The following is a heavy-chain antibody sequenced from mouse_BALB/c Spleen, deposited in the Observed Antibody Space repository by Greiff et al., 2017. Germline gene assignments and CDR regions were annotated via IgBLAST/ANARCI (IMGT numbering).Heavy chain of an antibody. CDR1: GFNITDYY. D-gene: IGHD2-2*01. CDR3: ASRGYDRSFAY. Sequence: VQLQQSGAELVRPGALVKLSCKASGFNITDYYMHWVKQRPEQGLEWIGWIDPENGNTIYDPKFQGKASITADTSSNTAYLQLSSLTSEDTAVYYCASRGYDRSFAYWGQGTLVTVSA. CDR2: IDPENGNT. J-gene: IGHJ3*01. V-gene: IGHV14-1*02.